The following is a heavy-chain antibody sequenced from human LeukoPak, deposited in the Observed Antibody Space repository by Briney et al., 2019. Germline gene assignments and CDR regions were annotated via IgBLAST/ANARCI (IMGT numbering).Heavy chain of an antibody. Sequence: SQTLSLTCAISGDSVSRKSAGWNWIRQSPSRGLEWLGRIYYRSTWYSDFLTSRITISPDTYKNQFSLHLDSVTPEDTAVYYCARGGLVRGSIDSLIAFDFWGQGTVVTVSS. CDR1: GDSVSRKSAG. CDR2: IYYRSTWYS. CDR3: ARGGLVRGSIDSLIAFDF. V-gene: IGHV6-1*01. J-gene: IGHJ3*01. D-gene: IGHD3-10*01.